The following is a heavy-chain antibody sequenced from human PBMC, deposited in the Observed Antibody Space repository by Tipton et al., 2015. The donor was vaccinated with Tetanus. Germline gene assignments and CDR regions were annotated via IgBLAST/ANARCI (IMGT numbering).Heavy chain of an antibody. Sequence: LRLSCTVSGGSVSRSSHYWTWIRQPPGKELEWVGYVYHSGSTNYHPSLKSRLTISVDTSKNQFSLNLRSVITADTAVYYCANGGTLYSTSDFWGQGTQVTVSS. V-gene: IGHV4-61*01. CDR3: ANGGTLYSTSDF. CDR2: VYHSGST. D-gene: IGHD2-2*01. J-gene: IGHJ4*02. CDR1: GGSVSRSSHY.